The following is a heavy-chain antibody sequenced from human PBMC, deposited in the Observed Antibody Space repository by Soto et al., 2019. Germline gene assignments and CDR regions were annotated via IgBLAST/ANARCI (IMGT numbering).Heavy chain of an antibody. D-gene: IGHD1-1*01. CDR2: ISYDGSNK. CDR3: VRERGTINWFDP. Sequence: QVQLVESGGGVVQPGRSPRLSCAASGFTFSSYGMHWVRQAPGKGLEWVAVISYDGSNKYYADSVKGRFTISRDNSKNTLYLQMNSLRDEDTAVYYCVRERGTINWFDPWGQGTLVTVSS. J-gene: IGHJ5*02. CDR1: GFTFSSYG. V-gene: IGHV3-30*03.